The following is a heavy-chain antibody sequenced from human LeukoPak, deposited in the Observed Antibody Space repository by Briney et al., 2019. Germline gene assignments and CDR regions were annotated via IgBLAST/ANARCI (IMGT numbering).Heavy chain of an antibody. V-gene: IGHV3-74*01. CDR1: GFTFSDYY. D-gene: IGHD6-19*01. CDR2: INSDGSDI. Sequence: GGSLRLSCAASGFTFSDYYMSWIRQAPGKGLVWVSRINSDGSDIRYADSVKGRFTISRDNAKNTLYLQMNSLRAEDTAVYYCARERRSSGWYDAFDMRGQGTMVTVSS. CDR3: ARERRSSGWYDAFDM. J-gene: IGHJ3*02.